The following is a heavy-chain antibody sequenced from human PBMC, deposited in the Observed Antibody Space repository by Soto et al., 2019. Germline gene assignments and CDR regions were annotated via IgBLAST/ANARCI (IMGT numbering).Heavy chain of an antibody. Sequence: QTLSLTCAISGDSVSSNTAAWNWVRSSPSRGLEWLGRTYYRSNWRHDYAVSVKSRITVNPDTSKNHSSLQLNSVTPDDTAVYYCARGVAGSGFDLWGQGTLVTVSS. J-gene: IGHJ4*02. CDR2: TYYRSNWRH. CDR3: ARGVAGSGFDL. CDR1: GDSVSSNTAA. V-gene: IGHV6-1*01. D-gene: IGHD6-19*01.